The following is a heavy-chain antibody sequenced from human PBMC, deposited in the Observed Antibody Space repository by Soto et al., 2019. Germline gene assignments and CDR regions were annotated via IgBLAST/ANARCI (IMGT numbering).Heavy chain of an antibody. J-gene: IGHJ4*02. CDR1: GGSISSYY. CDR3: ARTTAGFDY. Sequence: NPSETLSLTCTVSGGSISSYYWSWIRQPPGKGLEWIGYIYYSGSTNHNPSLKSRVTISVDTSKNQFSLKLSSVTAADTAVYYCARTTAGFDYWGQGTLVTVSS. V-gene: IGHV4-59*01. CDR2: IYYSGST. D-gene: IGHD4-17*01.